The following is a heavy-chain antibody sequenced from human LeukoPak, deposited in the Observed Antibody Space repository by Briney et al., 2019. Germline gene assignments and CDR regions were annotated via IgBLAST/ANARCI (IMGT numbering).Heavy chain of an antibody. Sequence: PSETLSLTCTVSGGSISSYYWSWIRQPAGKGLEWIGRIYTSGSTNYNPSLKSRVTISVDTSKNQFSLKLSSVTAADTAVYYCARARNNWNYVLVWYFDYWGQGTLVTVSS. D-gene: IGHD1-7*01. J-gene: IGHJ4*02. V-gene: IGHV4-4*07. CDR2: IYTSGST. CDR1: GGSISSYY. CDR3: ARARNNWNYVLVWYFDY.